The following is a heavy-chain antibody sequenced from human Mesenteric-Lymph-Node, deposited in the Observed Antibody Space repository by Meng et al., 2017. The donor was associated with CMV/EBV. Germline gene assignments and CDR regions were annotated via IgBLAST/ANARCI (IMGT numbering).Heavy chain of an antibody. D-gene: IGHD1-1*01. V-gene: IGHV3-23*01. J-gene: IGHJ4*02. CDR1: GFTFSRHA. Sequence: GESLKISCAASGFTFSRHAMSWVRQAPGKGLEWVSSISGSGSTTYYADSMKGRFTISRDNSKNTLYLQMNSLRAEDTAVYYCAFELTTDYWGQGTLVTVSS. CDR2: ISGSGSTT. CDR3: AFELTTDY.